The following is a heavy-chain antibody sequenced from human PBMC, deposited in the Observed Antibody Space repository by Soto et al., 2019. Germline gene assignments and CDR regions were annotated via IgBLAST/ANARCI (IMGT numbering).Heavy chain of an antibody. D-gene: IGHD2-15*01. J-gene: IGHJ3*02. Sequence: QVQLVESGGVVVQPGRSLRLSCASSEFTFSNFGMHWVRQAPGKGLEWVAVIYDDGSNEKYADSVKGRLNIYRDNSKKTLYLQMNSLRAEDTAVYYCARVDVVVAADAFDIWGQGTIVTVSS. CDR2: IYDDGSNE. V-gene: IGHV3-33*01. CDR1: EFTFSNFG. CDR3: ARVDVVVAADAFDI.